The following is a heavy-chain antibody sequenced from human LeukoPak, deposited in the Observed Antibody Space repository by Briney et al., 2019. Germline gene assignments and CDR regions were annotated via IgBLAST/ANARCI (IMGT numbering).Heavy chain of an antibody. V-gene: IGHV5-51*01. CDR2: IYPGDYDN. CDR1: GYIFTNYC. Sequence: AESLKTCSKGSGYIFTNYCICLRRPMPEKGLELRWIIYPGDYDNRYSPSFQGQVTISADKSISTAYLQWRSLKASDTAMYYCARGRIYSSSASVGYWGQGNLVTVSS. J-gene: IGHJ4*02. CDR3: ARGRIYSSSASVGY. D-gene: IGHD6-6*01.